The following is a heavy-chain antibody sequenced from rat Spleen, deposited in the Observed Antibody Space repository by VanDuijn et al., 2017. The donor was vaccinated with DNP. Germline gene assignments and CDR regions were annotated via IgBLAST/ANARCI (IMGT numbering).Heavy chain of an antibody. CDR3: ARQWGTTVVGDY. J-gene: IGHJ2*01. Sequence: EVQLVESGGGPVQPGRSLKLSCVASGFIFSNYWMTWIRQAPGKGLEWVASISNTGDSPYYSDSVKGRFTLSRDNAKSTLYLQMDSLRSEDKATYYCARQWGTTVVGDYWGQGVMVTVSS. D-gene: IGHD1-1*01. V-gene: IGHV5-31*01. CDR1: GFIFSNYW. CDR2: ISNTGDSP.